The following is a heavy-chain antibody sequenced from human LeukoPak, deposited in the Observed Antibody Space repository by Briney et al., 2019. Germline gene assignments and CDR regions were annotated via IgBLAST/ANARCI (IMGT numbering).Heavy chain of an antibody. D-gene: IGHD6-19*01. V-gene: IGHV4-30-4*01. CDR2: IYYSGST. CDR1: GGSISSGDYY. CDR3: ARVHSSGWYRNSLFDY. Sequence: SETLSLTCTVSGGSISSGDYYWSWIRQPPGKGLEWIGYIYYSGSTYYNPSLKSRVTISVDTSKNQFSLKLSSVTAADTAVYYCARVHSSGWYRNSLFDYWGQGTLVTVSS. J-gene: IGHJ4*02.